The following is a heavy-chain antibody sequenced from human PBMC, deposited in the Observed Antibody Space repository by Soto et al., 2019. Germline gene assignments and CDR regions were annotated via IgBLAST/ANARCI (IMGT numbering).Heavy chain of an antibody. Sequence: EVQLVESGGGLVQPGGSLRLSCEASGFTFSNYWMQWVRQAPGKGLVWVSHISRDGSGANYADSVKGRFTISRDNAKNTLYLQMNSLRAEDTAMYYCARDGLDYYGMDVWGQGTTVTVAS. CDR2: ISRDGSGA. J-gene: IGHJ6*02. CDR3: ARDGLDYYGMDV. CDR1: GFTFSNYW. V-gene: IGHV3-74*01.